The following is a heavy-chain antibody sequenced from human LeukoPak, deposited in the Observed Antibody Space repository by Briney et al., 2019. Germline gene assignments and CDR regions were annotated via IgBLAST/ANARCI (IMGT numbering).Heavy chain of an antibody. CDR2: ISGSGGST. CDR1: GFTFSSYA. V-gene: IGHV3-23*01. Sequence: PGGSRRLSCAASGFTFSSYAMSWVRQAPGKGLEWVSAISGSGGSTYYADSVKGRFTISRDNSKNTLYLQMNSLRAEDTAVYYCAKDLYYYDSSGYPPLLTGFDYWGQGTLVTVSS. CDR3: AKDLYYYDSSGYPPLLTGFDY. J-gene: IGHJ4*02. D-gene: IGHD3-22*01.